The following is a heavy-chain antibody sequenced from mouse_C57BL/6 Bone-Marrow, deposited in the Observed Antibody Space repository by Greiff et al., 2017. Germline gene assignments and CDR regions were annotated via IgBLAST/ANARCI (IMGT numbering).Heavy chain of an antibody. Sequence: VQLQQSGAELVRPGTSVKVSCKASGYAFTNYLIEWVKQRPGQGLEWIGVINPGSGGTNYNEKFKGKATLTADKSSSTAYMQLSSLTSEDSAVYFCAEGSSGYLDYWGQGTTRTVSS. CDR1: GYAFTNYL. V-gene: IGHV1-54*01. D-gene: IGHD3-2*02. CDR3: AEGSSGYLDY. CDR2: INPGSGGT. J-gene: IGHJ2*01.